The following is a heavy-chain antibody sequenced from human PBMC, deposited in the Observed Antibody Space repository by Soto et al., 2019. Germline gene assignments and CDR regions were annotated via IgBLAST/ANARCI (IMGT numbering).Heavy chain of an antibody. CDR1: GFTFSSYG. Sequence: HVQLVESGGGVVQPGRSLRLSCAASGFTFSSYGMHWVRQAPGQGLEWVAVISYDGSNKYYADSVKGRFNISRDNYKTALYLQMNSLRAEDTAVYYCAKESRAAAFDFWGQGTLVTVSS. CDR3: AKESRAAAFDF. CDR2: ISYDGSNK. J-gene: IGHJ4*02. V-gene: IGHV3-30*18. D-gene: IGHD6-13*01.